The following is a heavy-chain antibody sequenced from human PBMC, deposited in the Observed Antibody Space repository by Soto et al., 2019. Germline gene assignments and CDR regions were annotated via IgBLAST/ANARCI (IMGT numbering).Heavy chain of an antibody. CDR1: GVSFSGYY. J-gene: IGHJ2*01. CDR2: INHSGST. CDR3: AWYAKSRRGWICLSGCWYFDL. V-gene: IGHV4-34*01. D-gene: IGHD2-8*01. Sequence: SETLSLTCAVYGVSFSGYYWSWIRQPPGKGLEWIGEINHSGSTNYNPSPKRRGTISVDTSKNQFSLKLRHGTAADTDVYYCAWYAKSRRGWICLSGCWYFDLWGRGTLVTVSS.